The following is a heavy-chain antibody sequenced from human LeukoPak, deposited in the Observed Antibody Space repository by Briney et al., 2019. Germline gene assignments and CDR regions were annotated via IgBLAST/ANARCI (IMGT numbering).Heavy chain of an antibody. CDR3: ARYCTFRTCSATQFDA. D-gene: IGHD2-8*01. Sequence: PGGSLRLSCAASGFTSSAIHWVRQSPGKGLEWLAIISFDGAYRYYADSVKGRFTISRDISKNTFYLQMNSLRADDSAVYYCARYCTFRTCSATQFDAWGQGTLVTVSS. V-gene: IGHV3-30*04. CDR2: ISFDGAYR. CDR1: GFTSSA. J-gene: IGHJ5*02.